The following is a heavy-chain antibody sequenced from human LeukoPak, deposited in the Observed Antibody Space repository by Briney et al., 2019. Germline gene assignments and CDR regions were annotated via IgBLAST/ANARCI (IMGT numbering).Heavy chain of an antibody. J-gene: IGHJ4*02. CDR1: GFTFSTYW. Sequence: GGSLRLSCAASGFTFSTYWMTWVRQAPGKGLEWVANIRQDGSVKNYVDSVKGRFTISRDNAKNTLYLQMNSLRAEDTAVYYCARGHCSSTSCARFIWGQGTLVTVSS. CDR3: ARGHCSSTSCARFI. CDR2: IRQDGSVK. V-gene: IGHV3-7*01. D-gene: IGHD2-2*01.